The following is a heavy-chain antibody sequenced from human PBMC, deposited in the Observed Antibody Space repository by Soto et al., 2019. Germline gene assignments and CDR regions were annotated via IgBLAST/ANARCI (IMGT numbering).Heavy chain of an antibody. V-gene: IGHV1-8*02. J-gene: IGHJ4*02. CDR3: ARGGPHDYGDYDPRRLGY. CDR2: MNPNSGNT. Sequence: QVQLVQSGAEVKKPGSSVKVSCKASGGTFSSYAISWVRQAPGQGLEWMGGMNPNSGNTGYAQKFQGRVTMTRNTSISTAYMELSSLRSEDTAVYYCARGGPHDYGDYDPRRLGYWGQGTLVTVSS. CDR1: GGTFSSYA. D-gene: IGHD4-17*01.